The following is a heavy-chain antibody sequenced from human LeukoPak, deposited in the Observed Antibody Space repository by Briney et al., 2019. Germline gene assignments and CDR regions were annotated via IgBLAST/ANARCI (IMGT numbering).Heavy chain of an antibody. D-gene: IGHD3-22*01. V-gene: IGHV1-46*01. CDR2: INPSGGST. CDR3: ARAPYYYDSSGKPGRAYFDY. Sequence: GASVKVSCKASGCTFTSYYMHWVRQAPGQGLEWMGIINPSGGSTSYAQKFQGRVTMTRDTSTSTVYMELSSLRSEDTAVYYCARAPYYYDSSGKPGRAYFDYWGQGTLVTVSS. CDR1: GCTFTSYY. J-gene: IGHJ4*02.